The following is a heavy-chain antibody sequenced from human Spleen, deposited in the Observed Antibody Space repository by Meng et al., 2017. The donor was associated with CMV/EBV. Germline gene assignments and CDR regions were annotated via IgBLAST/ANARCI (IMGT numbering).Heavy chain of an antibody. J-gene: IGHJ4*02. CDR3: ARDNPSVEMATSPFDY. Sequence: SVKVSCKASGGSFSGHAISWVRQAPGQGLEWMGGDIASLGTSNYAQKYQGRLTITTDDSTNTAYMELSSLRSDDTAVYYCARDNPSVEMATSPFDYWGQGTLVTVSS. V-gene: IGHV1-69*05. CDR1: GGSFSGHA. D-gene: IGHD5-24*01. CDR2: DIASLGTS.